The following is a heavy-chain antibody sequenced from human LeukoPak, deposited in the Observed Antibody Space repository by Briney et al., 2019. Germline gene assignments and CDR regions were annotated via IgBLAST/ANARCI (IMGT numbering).Heavy chain of an antibody. CDR2: IDSSGGYM. CDR3: LRGDRRDY. CDR1: GFTVSSNY. J-gene: IGHJ4*02. Sequence: PGGSLRLSCAALGFTVSSNYMSWVRQAPGKGLEWVSSIDSSGGYMFYADSVKGRFIISRDNAKDSLYLQMNSLRVEDTAVYYCLRGDRRDYWGQGTLVTVSS. V-gene: IGHV3-21*06.